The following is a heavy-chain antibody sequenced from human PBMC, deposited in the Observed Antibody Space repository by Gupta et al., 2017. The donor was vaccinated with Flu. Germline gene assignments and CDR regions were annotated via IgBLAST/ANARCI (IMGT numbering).Heavy chain of an antibody. V-gene: IGHV3-49*04. Sequence: EVHLVESGGGLIQPGRYLRFSCTGSGFHLGGCAMGWVRQAPGKGLEWLGFIRNKANGGTREYAASVKDRFTISRDDSKSIAYLQMNNLRIEDTAMYFCTRSRAGYFDYWGQGTVVTVSS. CDR1: GFHLGGCA. J-gene: IGHJ4*02. CDR2: IRNKANGGTR. CDR3: TRSRAGYFDY. D-gene: IGHD6-19*01.